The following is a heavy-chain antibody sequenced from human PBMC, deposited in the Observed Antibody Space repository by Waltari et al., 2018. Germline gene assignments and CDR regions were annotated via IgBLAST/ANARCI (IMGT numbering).Heavy chain of an antibody. CDR1: GGTFSSYA. Sequence: QVQLVQSGAEVKKPGSSVKVSCKASGGTFSSYAISWVRQAPGQGLEWRGGIIPIFGTANYAQKFQGRVTITADESTSTADMELSSLRSEDTAVYYCAREGRNIAAAGTKNYYYYGMDVWGQGTTVTVSS. CDR2: IIPIFGTA. CDR3: AREGRNIAAAGTKNYYYYGMDV. D-gene: IGHD6-13*01. V-gene: IGHV1-69*12. J-gene: IGHJ6*02.